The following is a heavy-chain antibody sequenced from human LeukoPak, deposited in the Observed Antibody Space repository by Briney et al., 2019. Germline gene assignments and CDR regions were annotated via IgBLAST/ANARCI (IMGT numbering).Heavy chain of an antibody. CDR3: ARKVLGEWLLGEAFDI. V-gene: IGHV1-69*02. D-gene: IGHD3-3*01. Sequence: SVKVSCKXSGGTFSSYTISWVRQAPGQGLEWMGRIIPILGIANYARKFQGRVTITADESTSTAYMELSSLRSEDTAVYYCARKVLGEWLLGEAFDIWGQGTMVTVSS. CDR1: GGTFSSYT. J-gene: IGHJ3*02. CDR2: IIPILGIA.